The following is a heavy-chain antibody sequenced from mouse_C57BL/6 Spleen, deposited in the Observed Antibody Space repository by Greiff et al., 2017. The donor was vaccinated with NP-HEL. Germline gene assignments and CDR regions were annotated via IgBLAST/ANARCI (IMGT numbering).Heavy chain of an antibody. Sequence: EVHLVESGGGLVKPGGSLKLSCAASGFTFSSYAMSWVRQTPEKRLEWVATISDGGSYTYYPDNVKGRFTISRDNAKNNLYLQMSHLKSEDTAMYYCARDSYLAWFAYWGQGTLVTVSA. CDR1: GFTFSSYA. J-gene: IGHJ3*01. D-gene: IGHD2-12*01. CDR3: ARDSYLAWFAY. V-gene: IGHV5-4*01. CDR2: ISDGGSYT.